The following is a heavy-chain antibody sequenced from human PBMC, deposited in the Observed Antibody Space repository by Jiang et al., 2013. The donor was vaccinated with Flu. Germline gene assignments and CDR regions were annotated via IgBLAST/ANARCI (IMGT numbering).Heavy chain of an antibody. J-gene: IGHJ4*02. Sequence: SETLSLTCTVSGGSISSSYWNWIRQPAGKGLEWIGRIYTSGSTNYNPSLKSRVTMSVDTSKNQFSLKLTSVTAADTAVYYCAKIRGGFGELLDYWGQGTLVTVSS. CDR2: IYTSGST. CDR1: GGSISSSY. D-gene: IGHD3-10*01. V-gene: IGHV4-4*07. CDR3: AKIRGGFGELLDY.